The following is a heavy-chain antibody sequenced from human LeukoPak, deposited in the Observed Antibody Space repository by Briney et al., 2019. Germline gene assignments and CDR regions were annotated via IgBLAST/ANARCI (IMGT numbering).Heavy chain of an antibody. J-gene: IGHJ4*02. CDR3: ASCDGEGWHHY. V-gene: IGHV4-34*01. CDR1: GGSISSYY. D-gene: IGHD3-10*01. Sequence: PSETLSLTCTVSGGSISSYYWSWIRQPPGKGLEWIGEIDNSGITNYNPSLKSRVSISLDTSKNQFSLNLSSVTAADTAVYYCASCDGEGWHHYWGQGTLVTVST. CDR2: IDNSGIT.